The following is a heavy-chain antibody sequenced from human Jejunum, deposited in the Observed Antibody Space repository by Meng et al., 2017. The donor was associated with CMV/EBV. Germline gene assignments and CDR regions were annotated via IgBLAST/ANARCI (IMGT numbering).Heavy chain of an antibody. CDR1: GGSISNYS. CDR2: IYSSGST. Sequence: GQLQESGPGLVKPSGPLSLPCTVSGGSISNYSWNWIRQPAGKGLEWIGRIYSSGSTNYNPSLKSRVTMSVDTSQNQFSLKLNSVTAADTAVYYCARDREWGCTSSSCQTNWFDPWGQGTLVTVSS. CDR3: ARDREWGCTSSSCQTNWFDP. J-gene: IGHJ5*02. V-gene: IGHV4-4*07. D-gene: IGHD2-2*01.